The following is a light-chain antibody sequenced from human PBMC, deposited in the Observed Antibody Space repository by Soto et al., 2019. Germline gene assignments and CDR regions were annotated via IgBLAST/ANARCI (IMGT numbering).Light chain of an antibody. CDR3: QQYNKWRT. Sequence: EIVLAPSPDTLSLSPGERVTLSCRASQSVSSNLAWYQQKPGQAPRLLIYGASTRAAGIPARFSGSGSGTEFTLTISSLQSEDFAVYYCQQYNKWRTFGQGTKVDIK. V-gene: IGKV3-15*01. CDR1: QSVSSN. J-gene: IGKJ1*01. CDR2: GAS.